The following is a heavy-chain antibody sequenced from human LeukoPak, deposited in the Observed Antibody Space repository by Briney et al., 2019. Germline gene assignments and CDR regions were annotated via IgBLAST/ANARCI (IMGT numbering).Heavy chain of an antibody. V-gene: IGHV1-69*01. J-gene: IGHJ4*02. CDR1: GGTFSSYA. D-gene: IGHD1-26*01. Sequence: SVKVSCKASGGTFSSYAISWVRQAPGQGLEWMGGIIPIFGTANYAQKFQGRVTITADESTSTAYMELSSLRSEDTAVYYCARVGPGNYSPIDFWGQGTLVTVSS. CDR2: IIPIFGTA. CDR3: ARVGPGNYSPIDF.